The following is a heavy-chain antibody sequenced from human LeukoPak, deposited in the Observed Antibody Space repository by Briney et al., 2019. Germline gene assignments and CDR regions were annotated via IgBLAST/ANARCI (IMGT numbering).Heavy chain of an antibody. V-gene: IGHV1-8*01. Sequence: APVKVSCKASGYTFTSYDINWVRQATGQGLEWMGWMNPNSGNTGYAQKFQGRVTMTRNTSISTAYMELSSLRSEDTAVYYCARSKRITIFGKYYMDVCCKGTTVTVSS. CDR3: ARSKRITIFGKYYMDV. D-gene: IGHD3-3*01. CDR2: MNPNSGNT. J-gene: IGHJ6*03. CDR1: GYTFTSYD.